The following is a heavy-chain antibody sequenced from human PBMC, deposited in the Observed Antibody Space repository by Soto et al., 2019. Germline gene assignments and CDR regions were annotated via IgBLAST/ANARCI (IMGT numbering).Heavy chain of an antibody. J-gene: IGHJ5*02. CDR3: VRLSGYGWLDL. D-gene: IGHD6-25*01. V-gene: IGHV6-1*01. CDR1: GDSVSSDRAS. CDR2: TYYRSKWSY. Sequence: PSPTLSLTCLISGDSVSSDRASWNWIRQSPSRGLEWLAKTYYRSKWSYEYAVSVRRRIIIIPDTSRNQFSLQLNSVTPEDTAVYYCVRLSGYGWLDLWGQGTQVTVSS.